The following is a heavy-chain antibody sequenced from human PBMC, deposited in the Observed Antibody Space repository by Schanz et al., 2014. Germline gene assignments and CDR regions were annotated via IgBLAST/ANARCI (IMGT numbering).Heavy chain of an antibody. V-gene: IGHV3-30*02. CDR1: GFTFSTTG. CDR2: IRYDGINK. D-gene: IGHD1-1*01. Sequence: QVRLVESGGGVVQPGGSLRLSCAASGFTFSTTGMHWVRQAPGKGLVWVTYIRYDGINKYYADSVKGRFTVSRDNAKSTLFLQMDSLRPEDTAVYYCARDGIAATTDFEYWGQGVLVTVSS. J-gene: IGHJ4*02. CDR3: ARDGIAATTDFEY.